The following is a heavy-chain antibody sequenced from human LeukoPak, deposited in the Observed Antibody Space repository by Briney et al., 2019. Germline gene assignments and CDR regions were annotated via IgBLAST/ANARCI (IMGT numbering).Heavy chain of an antibody. CDR3: GREGPSSGSYDS. J-gene: IGHJ5*01. V-gene: IGHV3-66*01. D-gene: IGHD1-26*01. Sequence: GGSLRLSCAASGFTVSRNYMSWVRQAPGKGLEWVSVIYSGGRNYYAEYVKGRFSISRDICKNSLFLQMNSLRAEDSAVYYCGREGPSSGSYDSWGQGTLVTVSS. CDR2: IYSGGRN. CDR1: GFTVSRNY.